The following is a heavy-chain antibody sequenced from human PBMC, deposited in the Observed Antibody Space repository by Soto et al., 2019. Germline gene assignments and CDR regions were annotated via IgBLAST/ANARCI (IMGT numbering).Heavy chain of an antibody. CDR1: GYSFTSYA. J-gene: IGHJ6*02. CDR3: ARGVENIVVVLDVFGYYGMDV. D-gene: IGHD2-2*01. CDR2: INAGNGNT. Sequence: GASVKVSCKASGYSFTSYAIYWVRQAPGQRLEWMGWINAGNGNTKYSQKFQGRATITSDTSASTAYMGLSSLRSEDTAVYFCARGVENIVVVLDVFGYYGMDVWGQGTTVTVSS. V-gene: IGHV1-3*01.